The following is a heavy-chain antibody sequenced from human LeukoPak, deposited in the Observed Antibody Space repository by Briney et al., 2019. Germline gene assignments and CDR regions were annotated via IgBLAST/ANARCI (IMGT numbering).Heavy chain of an antibody. Sequence: SETLSLTCTVSGGSISSSSCYWGWIRQPPGKGLEWIGSIYYSGSTYYNPSLKSRVTISVDTSKNQFSLKLSSVTAADTAVYYCARDVRKISSSSDFDYWGQGTLVTVSS. CDR3: ARDVRKISSSSDFDY. V-gene: IGHV4-39*07. CDR2: IYYSGST. J-gene: IGHJ4*02. CDR1: GGSISSSSCY. D-gene: IGHD6-6*01.